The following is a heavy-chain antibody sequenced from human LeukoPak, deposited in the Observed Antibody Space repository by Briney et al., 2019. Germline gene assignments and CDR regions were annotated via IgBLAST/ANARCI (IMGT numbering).Heavy chain of an antibody. J-gene: IGHJ4*02. CDR3: ARDTPRVGAHY. CDR1: GGSFSGYY. Sequence: PSETLSLTCAVYGGSFSGYYWSWIRQPPGKGLEWIGEISHSGSTNYNPSLKSRVTISVDTSKNQFSLKLSSVTAADTAVYYCARDTPRVGAHYWGQGTLVTVSS. CDR2: ISHSGST. V-gene: IGHV4-34*01.